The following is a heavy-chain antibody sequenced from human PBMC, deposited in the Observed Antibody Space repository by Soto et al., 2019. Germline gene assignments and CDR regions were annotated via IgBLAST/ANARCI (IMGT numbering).Heavy chain of an antibody. CDR2: IGTAGDT. CDR3: ARGSRHDNYYYYMDV. D-gene: IGHD3-9*01. CDR1: GFTFSSYD. Sequence: GGSLRLSCAASGFTFSSYDMHWVRQATGKGLEWVSAIGTAGDTYYPGSVKGRFTISRENAKNSLYLQMNSLRAGDTAVYYCARGSRHDNYYYYMDVWGQGTTVTVSS. V-gene: IGHV3-13*01. J-gene: IGHJ6*03.